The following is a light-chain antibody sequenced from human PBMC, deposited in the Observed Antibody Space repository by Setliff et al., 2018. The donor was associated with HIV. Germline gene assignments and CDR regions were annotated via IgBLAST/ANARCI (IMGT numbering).Light chain of an antibody. CDR2: DVS. CDR3: CSYAGSYTFV. Sequence: QSALTQPRSVSGSPGQSVTISCTGTSSDVGGYNSVSWYQQHQGKAPKLMIYDVSKRPSGVPDRFSGSKSGNTASLTISGLQAEDEADYYCCSYAGSYTFVFGTGTKVTVL. CDR1: SSDVGGYNS. J-gene: IGLJ1*01. V-gene: IGLV2-11*01.